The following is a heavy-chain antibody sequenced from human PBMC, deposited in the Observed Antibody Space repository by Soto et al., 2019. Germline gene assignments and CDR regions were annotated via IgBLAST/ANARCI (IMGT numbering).Heavy chain of an antibody. CDR2: IIPILGIA. D-gene: IGHD3-3*01. Sequence: SVKVSCKASGGTFSSYTISWVRQAPGQGLEWMGRIIPILGIANYAQKFQGRVTITADKSTSTAYMELSSLRSEDTAVYYCARDPLPDFWSGYSAFDIWGQGTMVTVSS. V-gene: IGHV1-69*04. CDR3: ARDPLPDFWSGYSAFDI. J-gene: IGHJ3*02. CDR1: GGTFSSYT.